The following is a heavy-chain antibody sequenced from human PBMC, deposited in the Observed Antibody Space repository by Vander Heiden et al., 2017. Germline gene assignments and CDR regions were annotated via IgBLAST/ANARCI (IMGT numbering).Heavy chain of an antibody. V-gene: IGHV4-39*01. CDR1: SSSSYY. CDR3: ARGDSSGSDY. D-gene: IGHD6-19*01. J-gene: IGHJ4*02. Sequence: SSSSYYWGWIRQPPGKGLEWIGSIYYSGSTYYNPSLKSRVTISVDTSKNQFPLKLSSVTAADTAVYYCARGDSSGSDYWGQGTLVTVSS. CDR2: IYYSGST.